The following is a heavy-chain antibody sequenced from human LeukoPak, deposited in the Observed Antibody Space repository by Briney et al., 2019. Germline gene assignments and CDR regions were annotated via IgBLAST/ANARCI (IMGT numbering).Heavy chain of an antibody. CDR1: GYSISSGYY. Sequence: PSETLSLTCTVSGYSISSGYYWGWIRQPPGKGLEWIGSIYHSGSTYYNPSLKSRVTKSVDTSKNQFSLKLSSVTAADTAVYYCARDDIAAAGTGYWGQGTLVTVSS. CDR3: ARDDIAAAGTGY. D-gene: IGHD6-13*01. CDR2: IYHSGST. J-gene: IGHJ4*02. V-gene: IGHV4-38-2*02.